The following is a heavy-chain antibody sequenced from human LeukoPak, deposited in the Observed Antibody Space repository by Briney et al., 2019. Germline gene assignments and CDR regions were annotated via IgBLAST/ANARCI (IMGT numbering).Heavy chain of an antibody. D-gene: IGHD3-10*01. CDR2: ISYDGSNK. V-gene: IGHV3-30-3*01. Sequence: GGSLRLSCAASGFTLSSYAMHWVRQAPGKGLEWVAVISYDGSNKYYADSVKGRFTISRDNSKNTLYLQMNSLRAEDTAVYYCARDGAGGSGSYFGIDYWGQGTLVTVSS. CDR3: ARDGAGGSGSYFGIDY. CDR1: GFTLSSYA. J-gene: IGHJ4*02.